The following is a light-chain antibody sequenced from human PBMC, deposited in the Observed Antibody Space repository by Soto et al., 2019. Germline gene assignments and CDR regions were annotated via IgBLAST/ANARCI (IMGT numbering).Light chain of an antibody. CDR2: DSS. J-gene: IGKJ4*01. CDR3: QQRSTWTLT. Sequence: EVLMTQSPATLSVSPGERATLSCRASQRISSNLAWYQQKPGQAPRLLIYDSSNRATGIPARFSGSGFGTDFTLTISSLEPEDSAIYYCQQRSTWTLTFGGGTKVDIK. V-gene: IGKV3-11*01. CDR1: QRISSN.